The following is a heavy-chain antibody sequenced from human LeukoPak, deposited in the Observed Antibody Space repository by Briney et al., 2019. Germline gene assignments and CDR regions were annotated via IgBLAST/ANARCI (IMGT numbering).Heavy chain of an antibody. CDR1: GGSISSSSYY. CDR3: ARWGGGHPYDY. V-gene: IGHV4-39*01. CDR2: IYYSGST. D-gene: IGHD3-16*01. Sequence: TSETLSLTCTVSGGSISSSSYYWGWIRQPPGKGLEWIGSIYYSGSTYYNPSLKSRVTISVDTSKNQFSLKLSSVTAADTAVYYCARWGGGHPYDYWGQGTLVTVSS. J-gene: IGHJ4*02.